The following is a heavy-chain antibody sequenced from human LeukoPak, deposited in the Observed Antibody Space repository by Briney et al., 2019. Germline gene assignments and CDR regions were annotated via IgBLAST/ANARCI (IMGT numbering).Heavy chain of an antibody. D-gene: IGHD3-10*01. CDR1: GFTFSSYA. V-gene: IGHV3-23*01. CDR2: ISGSGGST. Sequence: PGGSLRLSCAASGFTFSSYAMSWVRQAPGKGLEWVSAISGSGGSTYYADSVKGRFTISRDNSKNTLYLQMNSLRAEDTAVYYCAKASPGITMVRGVIYYFDYWGQGTLVTVS. CDR3: AKASPGITMVRGVIYYFDY. J-gene: IGHJ4*02.